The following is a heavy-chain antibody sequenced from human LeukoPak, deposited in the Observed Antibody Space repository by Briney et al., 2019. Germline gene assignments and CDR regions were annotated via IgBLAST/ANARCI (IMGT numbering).Heavy chain of an antibody. D-gene: IGHD6-19*01. V-gene: IGHV4-31*03. J-gene: IGHJ4*02. Sequence: PSETLSLTCIVSGFSISSGGYYWSWIRQRPGKGLECIGYIYYSGTTYYNPSLKSRVTISVDKSENQFSLKLSSVTAADTAVYYCARAGWLRGIDYWGQGTLVTVSS. CDR3: ARAGWLRGIDY. CDR2: IYYSGTT. CDR1: GFSISSGGYY.